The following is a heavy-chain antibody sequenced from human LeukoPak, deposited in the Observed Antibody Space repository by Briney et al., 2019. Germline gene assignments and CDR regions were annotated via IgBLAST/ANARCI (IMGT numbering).Heavy chain of an antibody. CDR1: GGTFSSYA. D-gene: IGHD1-26*01. V-gene: IGHV1-69*13. Sequence: GASVTVSCKASGGTFSSYAISWVRQAPGQGLEWMGGIIPIFGTANYAQKFRGRVTITADESTSTAYMELSSLRSEDTAVYYCARDPRSFYGMDVWGQGTTVTVSS. CDR3: ARDPRSFYGMDV. J-gene: IGHJ6*02. CDR2: IIPIFGTA.